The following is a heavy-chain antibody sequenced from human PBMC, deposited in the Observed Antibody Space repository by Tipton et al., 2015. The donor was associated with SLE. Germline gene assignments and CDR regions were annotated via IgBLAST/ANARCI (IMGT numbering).Heavy chain of an antibody. D-gene: IGHD7-27*01. CDR1: GGSFSDYY. CDR3: ARVGTNAFDI. J-gene: IGHJ3*02. Sequence: TLSLTCAVYGGSFSDYYWSWIRQPPGKGLEWIGYIYYSGSTYYNPSLKSRVTISVDTSKNQFSLKLSSVTAADTAVYYCARVGTNAFDIWGQGTMVTVSS. V-gene: IGHV4-30-4*08. CDR2: IYYSGST.